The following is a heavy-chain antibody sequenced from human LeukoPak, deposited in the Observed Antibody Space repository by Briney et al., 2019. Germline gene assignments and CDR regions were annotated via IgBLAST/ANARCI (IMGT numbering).Heavy chain of an antibody. V-gene: IGHV4-59*01. CDR2: TYYSGNT. CDR3: ARVGDGNFDY. J-gene: IGHJ4*02. Sequence: PSETLSLTCTVSGGSINTYYWSWIRQPPGKGLEWIGYTYYSGNTNKNPSLNSRLIMAVDTSKNQFSLKLSSVTAADTAVYYCARVGDGNFDYWGQGTLVTVSS. CDR1: GGSINTYY.